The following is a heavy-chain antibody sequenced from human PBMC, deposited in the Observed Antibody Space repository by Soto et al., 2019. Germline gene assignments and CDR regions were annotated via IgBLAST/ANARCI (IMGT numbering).Heavy chain of an antibody. Sequence: PSETLSLTCTVSGGSISSYYWSWIRQPPGKGLEWIGYIYYSGSTNYNPSLKSRVTISVDTSKNQFSLKLSSVTAADTAVYYCAITMTTVTVGGGAFDIWGQGTMVT. V-gene: IGHV4-59*01. CDR1: GGSISSYY. J-gene: IGHJ3*02. D-gene: IGHD4-17*01. CDR2: IYYSGST. CDR3: AITMTTVTVGGGAFDI.